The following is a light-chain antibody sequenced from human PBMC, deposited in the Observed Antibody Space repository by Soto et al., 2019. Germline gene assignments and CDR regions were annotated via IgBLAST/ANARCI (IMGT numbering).Light chain of an antibody. J-gene: IGKJ4*02. CDR3: QHDDSYRFK. V-gene: IGKV1-5*03. Sequence: DIQMTQSPSTLSSSVGDRVTITCRASQSISSWVAWYQKKPAKAPNLLIYKKSSLESGVPSIFSGSGSVTEFTLTVNSLQPDDFATYYCQHDDSYRFKFGGGPKVEIK. CDR1: QSISSW. CDR2: KKS.